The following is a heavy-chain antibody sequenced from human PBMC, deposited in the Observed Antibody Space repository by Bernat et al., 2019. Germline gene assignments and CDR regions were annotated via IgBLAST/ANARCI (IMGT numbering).Heavy chain of an antibody. J-gene: IGHJ4*02. CDR3: ARDRRELWFGERGGYFDY. D-gene: IGHD3-10*01. Sequence: QVQLVESGGGVVQPGRSLRLSCAASGFTFSSYGMHWVRQAPGKGLEWVAVIWYDGSNKYYADSVKGRFTISRDNSKNTLYLQMNSLRAEDTAVYYCARDRRELWFGERGGYFDYWGQGTLVTVSS. CDR2: IWYDGSNK. CDR1: GFTFSSYG. V-gene: IGHV3-33*01.